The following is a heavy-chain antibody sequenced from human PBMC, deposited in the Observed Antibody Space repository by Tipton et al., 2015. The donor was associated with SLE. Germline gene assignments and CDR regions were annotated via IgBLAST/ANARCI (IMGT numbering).Heavy chain of an antibody. D-gene: IGHD3-3*01. J-gene: IGHJ3*02. V-gene: IGHV3-30*02. CDR1: GFTFSSYG. Sequence: SLRLSCAASGFTFSSYGMHWVRQAPGKGLEWVAFIRYDGSNKYYADSVKGRFTISRDNSKNTLYLQMSSLRAEDTAVYYCASPYYDFWSAAFDIWGQGTMVTVSS. CDR2: IRYDGSNK. CDR3: ASPYYDFWSAAFDI.